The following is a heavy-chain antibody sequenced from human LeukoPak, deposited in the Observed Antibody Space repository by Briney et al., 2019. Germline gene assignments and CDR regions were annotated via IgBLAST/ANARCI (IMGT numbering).Heavy chain of an antibody. V-gene: IGHV1-3*01. J-gene: IGHJ4*02. CDR3: ARALYYYDSSGYLRFGPFDY. D-gene: IGHD3-22*01. CDR2: INASNGNT. CDR1: GYTFTSYA. Sequence: ASVKVSCKASGYTFTSYAMHWVRQAPGQRLEWMGWINASNGNTKYSQKFQGRVTITRDTSASTAYMELSSLRSEDTAVYYCARALYYYDSSGYLRFGPFDYWGQGTLVTVSS.